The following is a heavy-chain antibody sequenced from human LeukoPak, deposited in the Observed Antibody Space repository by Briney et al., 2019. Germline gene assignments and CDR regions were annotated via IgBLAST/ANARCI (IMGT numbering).Heavy chain of an antibody. CDR2: VWFDGNMK. V-gene: IGHV3-33*01. CDR1: GFTFKNYG. J-gene: IGHJ4*02. Sequence: GKSLRLSCAASGFTFKNYGMHWVRQAPGKGLEWVAVVWFDGNMKYYAESVKGRFTISRDNAKNSLYLQMSSLRAEDTAVYYCARYFEGGSYYGQYYFDFWGQGTLVTVSS. CDR3: ARYFEGGSYYGQYYFDF. D-gene: IGHD1-26*01.